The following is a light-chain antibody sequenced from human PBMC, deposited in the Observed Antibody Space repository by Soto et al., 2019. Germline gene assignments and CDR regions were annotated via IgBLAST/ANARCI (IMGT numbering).Light chain of an antibody. CDR1: SSDVGGYNY. V-gene: IGLV2-14*01. CDR2: EVN. J-gene: IGLJ2*01. CDR3: TSYTSSRTLI. Sequence: QSALTQPASVSGSPGQSITISCTGTSSDVGGYNYVSWYQHHPGKAPKLMIYEVNNRPSGVSNRFSGSKSGNTASLTISGLQPEDEADYYCTSYTSSRTLIFGGGTKLTVL.